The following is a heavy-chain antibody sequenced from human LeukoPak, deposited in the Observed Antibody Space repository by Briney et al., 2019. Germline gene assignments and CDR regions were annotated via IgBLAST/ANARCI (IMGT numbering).Heavy chain of an antibody. J-gene: IGHJ4*02. CDR2: IYCSGST. CDR3: AVWFGESHFDY. Sequence: SETLSLTCTVSGGSISSSSYYWGWIRQPPGKGLEWIGSIYCSGSTYYNPSLKSRVTMSVDTSKNQFSLKLSSVTAADTAVYYCAVWFGESHFDYWGQGTLVTVSS. V-gene: IGHV4-39*01. CDR1: GGSISSSSYY. D-gene: IGHD3-10*01.